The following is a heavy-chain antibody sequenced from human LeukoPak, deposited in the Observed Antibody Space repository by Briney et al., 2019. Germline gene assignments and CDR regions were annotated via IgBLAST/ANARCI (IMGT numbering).Heavy chain of an antibody. CDR1: GFTFSTYW. CDR3: ARVILDFWSAYTYYFDY. CDR2: IKQDGSEK. J-gene: IGHJ4*02. D-gene: IGHD3-3*01. Sequence: GGSLRLSCAASGFTFSTYWMSWVRQAPGKGLEWVANIKQDGSEKYYVDSVKGRFTISRDNAKNSLYLQMNRLRDEHTAVYYCARVILDFWSAYTYYFDYWGQGTLVTASS. V-gene: IGHV3-7*01.